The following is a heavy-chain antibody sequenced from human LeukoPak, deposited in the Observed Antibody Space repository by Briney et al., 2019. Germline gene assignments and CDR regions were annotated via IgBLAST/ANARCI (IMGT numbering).Heavy chain of an antibody. D-gene: IGHD6-13*01. CDR3: AAGYSSSWYDSLFDN. Sequence: GGSPRLSCAASGFTFDDYAMHWVRQAPGKGLEWVSGISWNSGSIGYADSVKGRFTISRDNAKNSLYLQMNSLRAEDTALYYCAAGYSSSWYDSLFDNWGQGTLVTVSS. CDR2: ISWNSGSI. CDR1: GFTFDDYA. J-gene: IGHJ4*02. V-gene: IGHV3-9*01.